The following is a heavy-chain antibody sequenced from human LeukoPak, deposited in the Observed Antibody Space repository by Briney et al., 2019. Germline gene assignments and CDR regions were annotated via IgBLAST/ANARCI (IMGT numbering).Heavy chain of an antibody. D-gene: IGHD4-23*01. CDR3: ARRAGGYSHPYDY. CDR1: GFTVSGNY. V-gene: IGHV3-53*01. J-gene: IGHJ4*02. Sequence: SGGSLRLSCAVSGFTVSGNYMSWVRQAPGKGVEWVSLIYSGGTTYYADSVKGRFTISRDNSKNTLYLQMNSLRAEDTAVYYCARRAGGYSHPYDYWGQGILVTVSS. CDR2: IYSGGTT.